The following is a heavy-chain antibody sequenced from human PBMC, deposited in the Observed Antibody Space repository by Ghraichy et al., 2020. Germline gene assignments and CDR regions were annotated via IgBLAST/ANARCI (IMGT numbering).Heavy chain of an antibody. CDR3: AREYCTGAGCPGHDY. CDR2: ICSSCSGI. J-gene: IGHJ4*02. Sequence: GGSLRLSCAASGFNFSAYSMNWIRQAPGKGLEWISYICSSCSGIYYADSVKGRFTISRDNVKNSLYLQMNSLRVEDTAVYYCAREYCTGAGCPGHDYWGQGTLVTVSS. D-gene: IGHD2-8*02. CDR1: GFNFSAYS. V-gene: IGHV3-48*01.